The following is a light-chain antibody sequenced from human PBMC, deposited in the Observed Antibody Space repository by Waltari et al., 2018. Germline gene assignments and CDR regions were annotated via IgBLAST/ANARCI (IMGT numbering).Light chain of an antibody. CDR2: GAS. CDR1: QSVSSPY. Sequence: EIVLTQSPGTLSLCPGERATLSCRASQSVSSPYVAWYQQKRGQAPRLLIYGASSRATGLPDSFSGSGSGTYFSLTISRLEPEAFAVYYCQHYGSSPYPFGQGTKLEL. CDR3: QHYGSSPYP. J-gene: IGKJ2*01. V-gene: IGKV3-20*01.